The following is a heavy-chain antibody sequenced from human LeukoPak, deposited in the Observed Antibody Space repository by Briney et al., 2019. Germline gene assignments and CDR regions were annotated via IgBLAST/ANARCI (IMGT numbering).Heavy chain of an antibody. D-gene: IGHD5-12*01. J-gene: IGHJ6*02. CDR1: GASISKYY. V-gene: IGHV4-59*01. Sequence: SETLSLTCSVSGASISKYYWSWIRQPPGKGLVWIGYTYYSGSTNYNPSLRSRVSMSVDTSKNQFSLRLSSVTAADTAVYYCAGRVATGSMDVWGQGTTVTVSS. CDR2: TYYSGST. CDR3: AGRVATGSMDV.